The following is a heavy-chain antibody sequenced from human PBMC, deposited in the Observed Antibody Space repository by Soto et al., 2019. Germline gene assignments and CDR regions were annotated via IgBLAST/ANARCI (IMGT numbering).Heavy chain of an antibody. CDR2: INPNSGGT. J-gene: IGHJ4*02. CDR1: GYTFTGYY. V-gene: IGHV1-2*04. Sequence: ASVKVSCKASGYTFTGYYMHWVRQAPGQGLEWMGWINPNSGGTNYAQKFQGWVTMTRDTSISTAYMELSRLRSDDTAVDYCARGDDSGGYYSSTEFDYWGQGTLVTASS. CDR3: ARGDDSGGYYSSTEFDY. D-gene: IGHD3-22*01.